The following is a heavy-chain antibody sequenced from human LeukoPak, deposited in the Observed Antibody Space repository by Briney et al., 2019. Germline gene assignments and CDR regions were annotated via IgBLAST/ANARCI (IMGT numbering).Heavy chain of an antibody. V-gene: IGHV3-9*01. CDR2: ISWNSGSI. D-gene: IGHD3-10*01. CDR3: AKGLWFGELRDYFDY. J-gene: IGHJ4*02. CDR1: GFTFSSYD. Sequence: GGSLRLSCAASGFTFSSYDMTWVRQAPGRGLEWVSGISWNSGSIGYADSVKGRFTISRDNAKNSLYLQMNSLRAEDTALYYCAKGLWFGELRDYFDYWGQGTLVTVSS.